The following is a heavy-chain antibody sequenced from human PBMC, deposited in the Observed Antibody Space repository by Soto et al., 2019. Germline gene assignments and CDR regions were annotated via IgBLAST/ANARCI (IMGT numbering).Heavy chain of an antibody. J-gene: IGHJ4*02. D-gene: IGHD2-8*02. CDR3: ARDKITGLFDY. CDR2: INHSGST. Sequence: QVQLQQWGAGLLKPSETLSLTCAVYGGSFSGYYWTWIRQPPGTGLEWIGEINHSGSTNYNPSLKRRVTISADTSKNQSSLKLTSVTAADTAVYYCARDKITGLFDYWGQGTLVTVSS. CDR1: GGSFSGYY. V-gene: IGHV4-34*01.